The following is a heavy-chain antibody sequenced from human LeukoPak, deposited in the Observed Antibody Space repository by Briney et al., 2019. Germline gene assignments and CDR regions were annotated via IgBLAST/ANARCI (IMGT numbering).Heavy chain of an antibody. J-gene: IGHJ4*02. CDR1: GGSISSGSYY. CDR2: IYTSGST. D-gene: IGHD4-17*01. CDR3: ASEDPTGANY. Sequence: SETLSLTCTVSGGSISSGSYYWSWIRQPAGKGLEWIGRIYTSGSTNYNPSLKSRVTISVDTSKNQFSLKLSSVTAADTAVYYCASEDPTGANYWGQGTLVTVSS. V-gene: IGHV4-61*02.